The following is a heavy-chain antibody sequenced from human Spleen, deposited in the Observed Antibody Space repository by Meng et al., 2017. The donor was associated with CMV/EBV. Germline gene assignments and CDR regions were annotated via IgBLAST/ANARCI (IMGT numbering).Heavy chain of an antibody. Sequence: GESLKISCAASGFTSGFTNYAMSWVRQAQGKGLEWVSTISVYSGDRNYADSVKGRFTISRDNARNTLYLQMNSLRAEDTAVYYCARLQGGNPDGMDVWGLGTTVTVSS. J-gene: IGHJ6*02. CDR1: GFTSGFTNYA. D-gene: IGHD4-23*01. CDR3: ARLQGGNPDGMDV. CDR2: ISVYSGDR. V-gene: IGHV3-23*01.